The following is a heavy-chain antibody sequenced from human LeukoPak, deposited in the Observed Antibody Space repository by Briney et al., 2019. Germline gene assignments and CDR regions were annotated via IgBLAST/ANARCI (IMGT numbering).Heavy chain of an antibody. J-gene: IGHJ4*02. CDR2: ISYDGSNK. CDR3: AEDSGGYTYIFDH. CDR1: GFTFSSYE. Sequence: GGSLRLSCAASGFTFSSYEMNWVRQAPGKGLEWVAVISYDGSNKYYADSVKGRFTISRDNSKNTLHLQMSSLRAEDTAVYYCAEDSGGYTYIFDHWGQGTLVTVSS. V-gene: IGHV3-30*18. D-gene: IGHD5-18*01.